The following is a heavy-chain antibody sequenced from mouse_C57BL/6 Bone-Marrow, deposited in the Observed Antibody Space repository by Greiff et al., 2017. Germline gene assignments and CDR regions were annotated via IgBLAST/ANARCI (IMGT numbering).Heavy chain of an antibody. CDR3: EREDSAGYLYYAMDY. Sequence: VQLQQPGAELVKPGASVKMSCKASGYTFTSYWITWVKQRPGQGLEWIGDIYPGSGSTNYNEKFKSKATLTVDTSSSTAYMQLSSLTSEDSAVYYCEREDSAGYLYYAMDYWGQGTSVTVSA. D-gene: IGHD3-2*02. V-gene: IGHV1-55*01. CDR1: GYTFTSYW. J-gene: IGHJ4*01. CDR2: IYPGSGST.